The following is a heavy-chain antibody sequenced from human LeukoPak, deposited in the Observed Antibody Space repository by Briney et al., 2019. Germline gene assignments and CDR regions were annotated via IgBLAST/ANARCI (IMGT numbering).Heavy chain of an antibody. V-gene: IGHV4-34*01. J-gene: IGHJ4*02. CDR3: ARGRRFGTFFDY. CDR1: GGSFSGYY. CDR2: INHSGST. D-gene: IGHD3-10*01. Sequence: SETLSLTCAVYGGSFSGYYWSWIRQPPGKGLEWIGEINHSGSTNYNLSLKSRVTISVDTSKNQFSLKLSSVTAADTAVYYCARGRRFGTFFDYWGQGTLVTVSS.